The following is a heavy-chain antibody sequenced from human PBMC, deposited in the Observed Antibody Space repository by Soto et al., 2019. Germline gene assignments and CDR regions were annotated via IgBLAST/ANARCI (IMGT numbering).Heavy chain of an antibody. CDR3: SRVDPGETSPFDH. Sequence: GASVKVSCKASGYIFTSYYIHWVRQAPGQGLEWMGWINPFDGSRMFAQSFQGRVTMTRDTSTSTVHMEVSSLRSEDTAVYYCSRVDPGETSPFDHWGQGTLVTVSS. J-gene: IGHJ4*02. D-gene: IGHD3-10*01. CDR2: INPFDGSR. V-gene: IGHV1-46*03. CDR1: GYIFTSYY.